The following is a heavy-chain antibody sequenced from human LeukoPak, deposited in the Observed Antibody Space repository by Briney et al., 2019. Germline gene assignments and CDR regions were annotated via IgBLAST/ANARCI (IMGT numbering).Heavy chain of an antibody. V-gene: IGHV3-23*01. D-gene: IGHD4-17*01. CDR2: ISGSGGST. CDR3: AKTHSPMTTVTTGYYYYGMDV. CDR1: GFTFSSYA. Sequence: GGSLRLSCAASGFTFSSYAMSWVRQAPGKGLEWVSAISGSGGSTYYADSEKGRFTISRDNSKNTLYLQMNSLRAEDTAVYYCAKTHSPMTTVTTGYYYYGMDVWGKGTTVTVSS. J-gene: IGHJ6*04.